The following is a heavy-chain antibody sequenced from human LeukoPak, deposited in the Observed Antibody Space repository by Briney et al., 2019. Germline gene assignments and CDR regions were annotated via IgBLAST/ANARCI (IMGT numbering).Heavy chain of an antibody. CDR3: VRAGGGLHFDY. J-gene: IGHJ4*02. V-gene: IGHV1-2*02. CDR1: GYTFTDYY. Sequence: ASVKVSCKSSGYTFTDYYMHWVRQAPGQGLGWMGWISLNSGDSNYAQKLQGRVTLTRDSSISTAYMELSRLRSDDTAVYYCVRAGGGLHFDYWGQGTLVTVSS. D-gene: IGHD3-16*01. CDR2: ISLNSGDS.